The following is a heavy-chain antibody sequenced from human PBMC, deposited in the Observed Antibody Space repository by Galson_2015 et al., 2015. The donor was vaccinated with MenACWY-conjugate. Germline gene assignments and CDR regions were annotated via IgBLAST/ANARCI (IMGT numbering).Heavy chain of an antibody. V-gene: IGHV3-9*01. D-gene: IGHD1-26*01. CDR3: AKDFTWDVTSTWSGLDV. J-gene: IGHJ6*02. Sequence: SLRLSCAASGFTFDDYAMHWVRQAPGKGLEWVSGISWNSANIGYADSVEGRFTISRDNAKNSLYLQMNSLRAEDTALYYCAKDFTWDVTSTWSGLDVWGQGTTVTVSS. CDR2: ISWNSANI. CDR1: GFTFDDYA.